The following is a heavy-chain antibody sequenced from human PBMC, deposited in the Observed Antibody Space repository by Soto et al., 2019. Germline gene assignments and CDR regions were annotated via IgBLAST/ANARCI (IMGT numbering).Heavy chain of an antibody. CDR3: ARDHNGDYGDYGYYYYGMDV. Sequence: QVQLVQSGADVKKPGASVKVSCKTSGYTFTKYGISWVRQAPGQGLEWMGWISAYNGYTNYAQKLQGRVTMTTDTXXSTAYMELRSLRSDDTAVYYCARDHNGDYGDYGYYYYGMDVWGQGTTVTVSS. D-gene: IGHD4-17*01. V-gene: IGHV1-18*01. CDR1: GYTFTKYG. CDR2: ISAYNGYT. J-gene: IGHJ6*02.